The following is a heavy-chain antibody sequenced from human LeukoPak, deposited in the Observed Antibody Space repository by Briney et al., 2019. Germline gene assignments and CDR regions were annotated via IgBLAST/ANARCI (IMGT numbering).Heavy chain of an antibody. CDR3: ARVSADMGLYYPFDI. CDR1: GLTFSSYA. Sequence: GRSLRLSCAASGLTFSSYAMHWVRQAPGKGLEWVAIISYDGSNKYYADSVKGRFTISRDNSKNTLYLQMNSLRADDTAVYYCARVSADMGLYYPFDIWGQGTMVTVS. J-gene: IGHJ3*02. CDR2: ISYDGSNK. D-gene: IGHD2-2*01. V-gene: IGHV3-30*04.